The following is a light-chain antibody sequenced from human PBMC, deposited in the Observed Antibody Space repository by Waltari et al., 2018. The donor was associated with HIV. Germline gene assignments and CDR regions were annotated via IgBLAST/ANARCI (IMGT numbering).Light chain of an antibody. V-gene: IGLV1-44*01. CDR1: SSNIGRNS. CDR3: AAWDDSLNGYV. J-gene: IGLJ1*01. CDR2: GAD. Sequence: QSVLTQPPSASGTPGQRVTISCSGSSSNIGRNSVNWYQQLPGTAPKLLIYGADQRPSGVPDRFSGSKSGTSASLAISGPQSEDEAVYFCAAWDDSLNGYVFGAGTKVTVL.